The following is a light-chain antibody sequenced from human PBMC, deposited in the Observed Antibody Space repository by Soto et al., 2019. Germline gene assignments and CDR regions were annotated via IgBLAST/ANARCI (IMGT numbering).Light chain of an antibody. Sequence: DIQLTQSPSSLSASIGDRVTITCRASQGIRSDLGWFQHKTGKAPRRLIYGASSLQSGVPSRFSGSGSGTEFTLTINSLQPEDFAVYYCLQYNDYPRTFGQGTKVDNK. V-gene: IGKV1-17*01. CDR2: GAS. J-gene: IGKJ1*01. CDR3: LQYNDYPRT. CDR1: QGIRSD.